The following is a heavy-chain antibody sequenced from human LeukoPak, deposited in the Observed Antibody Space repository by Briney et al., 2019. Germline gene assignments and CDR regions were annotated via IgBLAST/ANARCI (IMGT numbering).Heavy chain of an antibody. Sequence: PGGSLRLSCAASGFTFSSYGMHWVRQAPGKGLEWVAFIRYDGNNKYYADSVKGRFTISRDNSKNTLYLQMNSLRAEDTALYYCAKDSHPGSGSYYKGNFDYWGQGTLVTVSS. CDR1: GFTFSSYG. CDR2: IRYDGNNK. J-gene: IGHJ4*02. V-gene: IGHV3-30*02. D-gene: IGHD3-10*01. CDR3: AKDSHPGSGSYYKGNFDY.